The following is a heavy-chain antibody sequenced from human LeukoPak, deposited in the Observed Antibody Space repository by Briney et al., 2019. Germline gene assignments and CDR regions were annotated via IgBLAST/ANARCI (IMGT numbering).Heavy chain of an antibody. Sequence: ASVKVSCKASGYTFTSYDINWVRQATGQGLEWVGWMNPNSGNTGYAQKFQGRVTMTRNTSISTAYMELSSLRSEDTAVYYCARGSLNWNGNYYYYYMDVWGKGTTVTVSS. CDR1: GYTFTSYD. V-gene: IGHV1-8*01. D-gene: IGHD1-1*01. CDR3: ARGSLNWNGNYYYYYMDV. CDR2: MNPNSGNT. J-gene: IGHJ6*03.